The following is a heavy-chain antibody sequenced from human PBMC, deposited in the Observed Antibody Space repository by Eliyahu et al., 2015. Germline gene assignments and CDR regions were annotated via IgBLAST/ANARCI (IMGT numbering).Heavy chain of an antibody. Sequence: QLQLQESGPGLMRPSETLSLTCTVSGDSISRTSYYWGWIRQPPGKGLEWIGSVFSTGGTYYNPSLKSRVTISVDTSKNQFSLKLSSVTAADTAVYYCARNTYTSAWYPRWFDPWGQGTLVTVSS. J-gene: IGHJ5*02. CDR3: ARNTYTSAWYPRWFDP. V-gene: IGHV4-39*01. CDR2: VFSTGGT. CDR1: GDSISRTSYY. D-gene: IGHD6-19*01.